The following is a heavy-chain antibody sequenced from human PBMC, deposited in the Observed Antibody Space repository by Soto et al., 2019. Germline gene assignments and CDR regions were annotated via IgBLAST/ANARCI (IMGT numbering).Heavy chain of an antibody. CDR1: GFTLSSYG. CDR3: AKVQTTVTTSYGMDV. Sequence: GGSLRLSCAASGFTLSSYGMHWVRQAPGKGLEWVAVISYDGSNKYYADSVKGRFTISRDNSKNTLYLQMNSLRAEDTAVYYCAKVQTTVTTSYGMDVWGQGTTVTVSS. CDR2: ISYDGSNK. J-gene: IGHJ6*02. V-gene: IGHV3-30*18. D-gene: IGHD4-17*01.